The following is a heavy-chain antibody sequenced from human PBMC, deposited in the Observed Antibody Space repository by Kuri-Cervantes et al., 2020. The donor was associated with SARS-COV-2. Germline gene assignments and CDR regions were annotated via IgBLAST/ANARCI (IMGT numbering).Heavy chain of an antibody. J-gene: IGHJ3*02. CDR2: IKSKTDGGTT. Sequence: GGSLRLSCAASGFTFSNAWMSWVRQAPGKGLEWVGRIKSKTDGGTTDYAAPVKGRFTISRDNSKNTLYLQMNSLRAEDTAVYYCARDPWLVLAFDIWGQGTMVTVSS. V-gene: IGHV3-15*01. D-gene: IGHD6-19*01. CDR1: GFTFSNAW. CDR3: ARDPWLVLAFDI.